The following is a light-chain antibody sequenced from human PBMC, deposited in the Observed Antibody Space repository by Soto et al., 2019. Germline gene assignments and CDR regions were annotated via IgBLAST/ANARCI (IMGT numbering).Light chain of an antibody. CDR1: QSVSSR. Sequence: EIVTAESPAPLSGVTGDGDTLACRVSQSVSSRLAWYQQRPGQAPRLLISGASSRATGIPDRFGGSGCGTDFTLTISRLEPEDFALYYCQHYAHNSPITFGQGTRLEI. CDR3: QHYAHNSPIT. J-gene: IGKJ5*01. CDR2: GAS. V-gene: IGKV3-20*01.